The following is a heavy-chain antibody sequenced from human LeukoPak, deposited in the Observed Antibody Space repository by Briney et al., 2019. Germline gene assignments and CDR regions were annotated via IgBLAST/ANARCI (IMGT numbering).Heavy chain of an antibody. Sequence: SETLSLTCAVYGGSFSGYYWSWIRQPPGKGREWIGEINHSGSTNYNPSLKSRVTISVDTSKNQFPLKLSSVTAADTAVYYCAREVDTAMVTRGEFDYWGQGTLVTVSS. CDR3: AREVDTAMVTRGEFDY. J-gene: IGHJ4*02. CDR2: INHSGST. D-gene: IGHD5-18*01. V-gene: IGHV4-34*01. CDR1: GGSFSGYY.